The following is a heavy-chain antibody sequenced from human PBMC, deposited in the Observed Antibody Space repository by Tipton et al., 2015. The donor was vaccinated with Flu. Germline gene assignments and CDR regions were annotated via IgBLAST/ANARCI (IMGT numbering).Heavy chain of an antibody. Sequence: TLSLTCAVSGGSISSGGYSWSWIRQPPGKGLEWIGYIYHSGSTYYNPSLKSRVSISVERSKNQFSLKLNSVTAADTAVYYCARDGRGGAIPFDYWGQGTLVTVSS. CDR3: ARDGRGGAIPFDY. CDR2: IYHSGST. D-gene: IGHD3-16*01. CDR1: GGSISSGGYS. V-gene: IGHV4-30-2*01. J-gene: IGHJ4*02.